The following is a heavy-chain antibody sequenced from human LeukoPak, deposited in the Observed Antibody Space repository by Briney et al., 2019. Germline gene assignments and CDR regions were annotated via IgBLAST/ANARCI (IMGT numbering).Heavy chain of an antibody. CDR2: INPNSGGT. J-gene: IGHJ4*02. Sequence: ASVXVSCKASGYTFTGYYMHWVRQAPGQGLEWMGRINPNSGGTNYAQNFQGSVPMTRDTSISTAYMELSRLRSDDTAVYYCARGLDFDYWGQGTPVTVSS. CDR1: GYTFTGYY. D-gene: IGHD6-19*01. V-gene: IGHV1-2*06. CDR3: ARGLDFDY.